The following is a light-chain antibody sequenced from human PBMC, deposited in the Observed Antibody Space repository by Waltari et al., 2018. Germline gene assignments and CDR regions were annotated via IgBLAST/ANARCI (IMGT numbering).Light chain of an antibody. CDR1: QSVGKS. V-gene: IGKV3-20*01. CDR3: QHYVSLPVT. Sequence: EIVLTQSPGTLSLSPGERATLSCRASQSVGKSLAWYQQNPGQAPRLLIYGASGRATGIPDRFSGGGSGTDFSLTISRLEPEDFAAYHCQHYVSLPVTFGQGTKVEIK. CDR2: GAS. J-gene: IGKJ1*01.